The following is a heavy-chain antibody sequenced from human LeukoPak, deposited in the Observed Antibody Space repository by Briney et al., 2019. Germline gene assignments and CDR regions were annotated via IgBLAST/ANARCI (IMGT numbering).Heavy chain of an antibody. CDR1: GFTFSSNW. CDR2: INEDGSTT. Sequence: GGSLRLSCAASGFTFSSNWMHWVRQAPGKGLVWVSRINEDGSTTNYADSVKGRFIISRDNSKNTLSLQLNSLRPEDTALYYCAKHFCTGLDCSLFDSWGQGTLVTVSS. CDR3: AKHFCTGLDCSLFDS. D-gene: IGHD3/OR15-3a*01. J-gene: IGHJ4*02. V-gene: IGHV3-74*01.